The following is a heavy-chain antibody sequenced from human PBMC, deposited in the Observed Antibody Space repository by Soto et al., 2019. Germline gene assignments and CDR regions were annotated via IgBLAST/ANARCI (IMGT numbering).Heavy chain of an antibody. Sequence: QITVKESGLTLVKPTETLTLTCTFSGFSLSTYGMGVGWIRQPPGKALEWLALIYWDDDKRYSPSLRSRLTITKDTSQNQVFLTMTNIDPVDTATYYCARLTRGVYDLDRLWEKFYSWGQGTLVTVSS. D-gene: IGHD5-12*01. CDR2: IYWDDDK. CDR3: ARLTRGVYDLDRLWEKFYS. J-gene: IGHJ4*02. V-gene: IGHV2-5*02. CDR1: GFSLSTYGMG.